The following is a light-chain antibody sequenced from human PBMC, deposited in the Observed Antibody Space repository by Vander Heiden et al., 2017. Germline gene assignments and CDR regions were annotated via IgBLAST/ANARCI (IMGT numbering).Light chain of an antibody. V-gene: IGKV2-24*01. CDR3: RQAKQFPRT. CDR1: QGLVHSDGNTY. J-gene: IGKJ1*01. Sequence: DAVMTRTPLPSPVTLGQPASISCKSSQGLVHSDGNTYLSWLQHRPGQPPRPLLYKISNSFPGVPDRFSGSGAATDFTLKISRVEAEDVAIYYCRQAKQFPRTFGQGTKVDIK. CDR2: KIS.